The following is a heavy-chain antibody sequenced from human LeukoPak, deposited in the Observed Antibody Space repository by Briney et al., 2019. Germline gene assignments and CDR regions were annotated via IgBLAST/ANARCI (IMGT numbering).Heavy chain of an antibody. V-gene: IGHV4-34*01. Sequence: SETLSLTCAVYGGSFSGYYWSWIRQPPGKGLEWIGEINHSGSTNYNPSLKSRVTISVGTSKNQFSLKLSSVTAADTAVYYCVRYRGLQRWHIDVWGKGTTVTVSS. CDR1: GGSFSGYY. D-gene: IGHD5-24*01. CDR2: INHSGST. J-gene: IGHJ6*03. CDR3: VRYRGLQRWHIDV.